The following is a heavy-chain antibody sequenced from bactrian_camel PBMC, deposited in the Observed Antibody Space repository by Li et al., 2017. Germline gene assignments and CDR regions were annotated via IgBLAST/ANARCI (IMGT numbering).Heavy chain of an antibody. CDR1: GFTFSNSY. J-gene: IGHJ4*01. D-gene: IGHD1*01. CDR2: IVRDGSQS. CDR3: VALAWGFNY. V-gene: IGHV3S5*01. Sequence: VQLVESGGGMMQPGGFLTLSCATSGFTFSNSYMAWVRQAPGKGPEWVSTIVRDGSQSHYADSVKGRFTISRDNVKNTVYLQMNSLKPEDTAQYYCVALAWGFNYWGQGTQVTVS.